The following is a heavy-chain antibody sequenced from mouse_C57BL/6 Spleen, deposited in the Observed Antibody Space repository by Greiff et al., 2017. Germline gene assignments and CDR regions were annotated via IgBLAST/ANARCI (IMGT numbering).Heavy chain of an antibody. CDR3: ARSHYYGSSYWYFDV. D-gene: IGHD1-1*01. Sequence: QVTLNESGPGILQSSQTLSLTCSFSGFSLSTSGMGVSWIRQPSGKGLEWLAHIYWDDDKRYNPSLKSRLTISKDTSRNQVFLKITSVDTADTATYYCARSHYYGSSYWYFDVWGTGTTVTVSS. J-gene: IGHJ1*03. V-gene: IGHV8-12*01. CDR1: GFSLSTSGMG. CDR2: IYWDDDK.